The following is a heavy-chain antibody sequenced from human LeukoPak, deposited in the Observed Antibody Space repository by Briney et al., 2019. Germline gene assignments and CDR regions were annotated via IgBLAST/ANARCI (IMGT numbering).Heavy chain of an antibody. CDR1: GDSVSSNSVT. CDR3: ASSAYSSGWSLRTDY. D-gene: IGHD6-19*01. J-gene: IGHJ4*02. V-gene: IGHV6-1*01. Sequence: SQTLSLTCAISGDSVSSNSVTWNWIRQSPSRGLEWLGRTYYRSTWYNDYAVSVRGRITVNPDTSKNQFSLQLNSVTPEDTAVYYCASSAYSSGWSLRTDYWGQGTLVTVSS. CDR2: TYYRSTWYN.